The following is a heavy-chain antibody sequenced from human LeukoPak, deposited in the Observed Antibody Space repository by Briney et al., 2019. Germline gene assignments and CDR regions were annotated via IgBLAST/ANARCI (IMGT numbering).Heavy chain of an antibody. D-gene: IGHD1-26*01. J-gene: IGHJ4*02. CDR1: GFTFSSYW. CDR2: INSDGSST. CDR3: ARHQWELNY. Sequence: PGGSLRLSCAASGFTFSSYWMHWVRHAPGKGLVWVSRINSDGSSTSYADSVKGRFTLSRDNAKNTLYLQINCERAEHSAVYYCARHQWELNYWGQGTLVTVSS. V-gene: IGHV3-74*01.